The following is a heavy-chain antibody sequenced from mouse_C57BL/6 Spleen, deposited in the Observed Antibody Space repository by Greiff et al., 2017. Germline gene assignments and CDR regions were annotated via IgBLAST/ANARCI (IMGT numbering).Heavy chain of an antibody. Sequence: VKLMESGAELVKPGASVKLSCKASGYTFTSYWLHWVKQRPGQGLEWIGNINPSNGGTNYNEKFKSKATLTVDKSSSTAYMQLSSLTSEDSAVYYCARSLLLFAYWGQGTLVTVSA. CDR2: INPSNGGT. CDR3: ARSLLLFAY. CDR1: GYTFTSYW. V-gene: IGHV1-53*01. D-gene: IGHD1-1*01. J-gene: IGHJ3*01.